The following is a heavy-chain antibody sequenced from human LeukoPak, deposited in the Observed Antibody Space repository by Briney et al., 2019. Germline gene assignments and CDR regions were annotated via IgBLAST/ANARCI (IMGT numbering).Heavy chain of an antibody. CDR2: IYYSGST. CDR3: ASLRAYGSGTYTNYFDY. Sequence: SETLSLTCTVSGGSISSYYWSWIRQPPGKGLEWIGYIYYSGSTNYNPSLKSRVTISVDTSKNQFSLKLRSVTAADTAVYYCASLRAYGSGTYTNYFDYWGQGTLGTVSS. J-gene: IGHJ4*02. D-gene: IGHD3-10*01. V-gene: IGHV4-59*08. CDR1: GGSISSYY.